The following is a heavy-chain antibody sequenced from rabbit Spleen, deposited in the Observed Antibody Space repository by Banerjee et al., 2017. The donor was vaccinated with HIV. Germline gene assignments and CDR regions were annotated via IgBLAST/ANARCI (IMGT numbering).Heavy chain of an antibody. CDR1: GFSFSSSDY. V-gene: IGHV1S40*01. Sequence: QSLEESGGDLVKPGASLTLTCTASGFSFSSSDYMCWVRQAPGKGLEWIACIYAGNSGYTYYATWATGRFTCSKTSSTTVTLQMTSLTAADTATYFCARDDGSYDYIDGYFNLWGQGTLVTVS. J-gene: IGHJ4*01. CDR2: IYAGNSGYT. CDR3: ARDDGSYDYIDGYFNL. D-gene: IGHD6-1*01.